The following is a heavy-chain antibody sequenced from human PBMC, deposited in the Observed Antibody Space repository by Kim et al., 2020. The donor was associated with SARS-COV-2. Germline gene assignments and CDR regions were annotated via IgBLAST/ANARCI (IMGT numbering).Heavy chain of an antibody. Sequence: SETLSLTCAVYGGSFSGYYWSWIRQPPGKGLEWIGEINHSGSTNYNPSLKSRVTISVDTSKNQFSLKLSSVTAADTAVYYCARVSKRSLEWLSHRYSYYSYMDVWGKGTTVTVSS. V-gene: IGHV4-34*01. CDR2: INHSGST. CDR3: ARVSKRSLEWLSHRYSYYSYMDV. CDR1: GGSFSGYY. J-gene: IGHJ6*03. D-gene: IGHD3-3*01.